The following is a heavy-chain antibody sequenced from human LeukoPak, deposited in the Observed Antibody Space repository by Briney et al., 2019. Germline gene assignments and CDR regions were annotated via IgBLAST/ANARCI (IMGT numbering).Heavy chain of an antibody. V-gene: IGHV1-46*01. Sequence: VKVSCKASGYTFTSYYMHWVRQAPGQGLEWMGIINPSGGSTSYAQKFQGRVTMTRDTSTSTVYMELSSLRSEDTAVYYCASGGRVVPAAIPWFDPWGQGTLVTVSS. D-gene: IGHD2-2*01. CDR1: GYTFTSYY. CDR2: INPSGGST. J-gene: IGHJ5*02. CDR3: ASGGRVVPAAIPWFDP.